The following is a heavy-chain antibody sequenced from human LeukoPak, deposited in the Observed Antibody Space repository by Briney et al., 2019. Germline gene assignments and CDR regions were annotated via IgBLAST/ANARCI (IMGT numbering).Heavy chain of an antibody. Sequence: SETLSLTCTVSGYSISSGYYWGWIRQPPGKGLEWIGSIYHSGSTYYNPSLKSRVTISVDTSKNQVSLKLSSVTAADTAVYYCAREGINCSGGSCYSSTLSDYYMDVWGKGTTVTVSS. CDR3: AREGINCSGGSCYSSTLSDYYMDV. CDR2: IYHSGST. CDR1: GYSISSGYY. V-gene: IGHV4-38-2*02. J-gene: IGHJ6*03. D-gene: IGHD2-15*01.